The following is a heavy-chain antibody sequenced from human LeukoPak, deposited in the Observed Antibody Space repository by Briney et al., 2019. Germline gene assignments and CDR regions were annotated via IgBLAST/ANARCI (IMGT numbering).Heavy chain of an antibody. V-gene: IGHV4-59*12. Sequence: SETLSLTCTVSGGSISSYYWSWIRQPPGKGLEWIAYIYYSGSTNYNPSLKSRVTISVDTSKNQFSLKLSSVTAADTAVYYCAQNGQSGFSFDPWGQGTLVTVSS. J-gene: IGHJ5*02. D-gene: IGHD2-8*01. CDR3: AQNGQSGFSFDP. CDR2: IYYSGST. CDR1: GGSISSYY.